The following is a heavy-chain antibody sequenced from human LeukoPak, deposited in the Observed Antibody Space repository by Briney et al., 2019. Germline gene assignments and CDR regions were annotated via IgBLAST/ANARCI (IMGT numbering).Heavy chain of an antibody. Sequence: ASVNVSSTASVYTPTGYYIHWVRQAPGQGLDWMGWINPNSGGTNYATKLPGRVTLPRHRSINTAYMDLRSLTYDDTAVYYCARDKPAEAALDFWGQGTLVTVSS. J-gene: IGHJ4*02. V-gene: IGHV1-2*02. CDR3: ARDKPAEAALDF. CDR1: VYTPTGYY. CDR2: INPNSGGT.